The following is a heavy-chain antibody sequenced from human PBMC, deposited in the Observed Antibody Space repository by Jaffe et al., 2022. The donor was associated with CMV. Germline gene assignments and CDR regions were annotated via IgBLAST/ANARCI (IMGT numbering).Heavy chain of an antibody. J-gene: IGHJ4*02. Sequence: QVQLVESGGGVVQPGRSLRLSCAASGFTFSSYGMHWVRQAPGKGLEWVAVIWYDGSNKYYADSVKGRFTISRDNSKNTLYLQMNSLRAEDTAVYYCAREPRSPDYTFDYWGQGTLVTVSS. CDR1: GFTFSSYG. D-gene: IGHD3-16*01. CDR2: IWYDGSNK. CDR3: AREPRSPDYTFDY. V-gene: IGHV3-33*08.